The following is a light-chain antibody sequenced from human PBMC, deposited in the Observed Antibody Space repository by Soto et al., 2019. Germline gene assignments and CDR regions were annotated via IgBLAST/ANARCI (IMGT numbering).Light chain of an antibody. CDR2: GNS. CDR1: SSNIGAGYD. V-gene: IGLV1-40*01. CDR3: QSYDSSRSPVV. Sequence: QSVLTQPASVSGAPGQRITISCTGTSSNIGAGYDVHWYQQHPGTAPKLLIYGNSNRPSGVPDRFSGSKSGTSASLAITGVRAEDEDDYYCQSYDSSRSPVVFGAGTKLTVL. J-gene: IGLJ2*01.